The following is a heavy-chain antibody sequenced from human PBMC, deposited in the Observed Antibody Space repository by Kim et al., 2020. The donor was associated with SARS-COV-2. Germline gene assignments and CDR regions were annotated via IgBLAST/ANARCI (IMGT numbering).Heavy chain of an antibody. D-gene: IGHD2-21*01. J-gene: IGHJ4*02. Sequence: GGSLRLSCAASGFTFTNAWMSWVRQTPGRGLEWVGRIRSKTNGGTADYAAPLKGRFTVSRDDSKNTLYLQINSLNTEDTAVYYCVANSGGACCSEYWGQG. CDR1: GFTFTNAW. CDR3: VANSGGACCSEY. V-gene: IGHV3-15*01. CDR2: IRSKTNGGTA.